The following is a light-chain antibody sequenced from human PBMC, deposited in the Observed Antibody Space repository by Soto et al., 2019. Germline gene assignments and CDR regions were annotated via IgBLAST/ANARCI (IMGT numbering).Light chain of an antibody. CDR1: QGISNY. CDR3: QKYNSAPQT. V-gene: IGKV1-27*01. CDR2: AAS. Sequence: DIQMTQSPSSLSASVGDRVTITCRASQGISNYLAWYQQKPGKVPKLLIYAASTLQSGVPSRFSGNRSGTDFTLTISSLQPEDVATYYCQKYNSAPQTFGQGTKVEIK. J-gene: IGKJ1*01.